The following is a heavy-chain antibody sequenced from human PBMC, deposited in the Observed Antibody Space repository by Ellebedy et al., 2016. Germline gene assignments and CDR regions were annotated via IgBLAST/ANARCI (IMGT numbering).Heavy chain of an antibody. CDR1: GFTFSSYA. CDR3: AKRKRWLVNDPFNYYYYGMDV. V-gene: IGHV3-23*01. CDR2: ISGSGGST. D-gene: IGHD6-19*01. Sequence: GESLKISCAASGFTFSSYAMSWVRQAPGKGLEWVSAISGSGGSTYYADSVKGRFTISRDNSKNTLYLQMNSLRAEDTAVYYCAKRKRWLVNDPFNYYYYGMDVWGQGTTVTVSS. J-gene: IGHJ6*02.